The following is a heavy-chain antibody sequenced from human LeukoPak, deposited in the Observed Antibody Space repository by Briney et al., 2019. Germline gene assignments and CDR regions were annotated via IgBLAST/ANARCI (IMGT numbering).Heavy chain of an antibody. CDR3: ARDPPYSSSLADGAFDI. D-gene: IGHD6-13*01. CDR2: INPNTGGT. J-gene: IGHJ3*02. Sequence: GASVKVSCKASGYTFTGYYMHWVRQAPGQGLEWMGWINPNTGGTNYAQNFQGRVTMTRDTSISTAYMELSRLRSDDTAVYYCARDPPYSSSLADGAFDIWGQGTMVTVSS. V-gene: IGHV1-2*02. CDR1: GYTFTGYY.